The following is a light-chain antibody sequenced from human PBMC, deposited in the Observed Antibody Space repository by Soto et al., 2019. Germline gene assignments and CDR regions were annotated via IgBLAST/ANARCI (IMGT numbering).Light chain of an antibody. Sequence: QSALTQPASVSGSPGQSITISCTGTSSDVGRFNFVSWFQQHPGKAPKLLIYEVSNRPSGVSNRFSGSKSGNTASLTISGLQAEDEADYYCNSFTSTSTPYVFGTGTKVTVL. CDR2: EVS. J-gene: IGLJ1*01. CDR3: NSFTSTSTPYV. V-gene: IGLV2-14*01. CDR1: SSDVGRFNF.